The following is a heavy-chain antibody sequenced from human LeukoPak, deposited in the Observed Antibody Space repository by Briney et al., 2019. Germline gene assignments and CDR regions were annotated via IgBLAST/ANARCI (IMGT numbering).Heavy chain of an antibody. J-gene: IGHJ4*02. D-gene: IGHD3-22*01. CDR2: INHSGST. Sequence: SETLSLTCAVYGGSFSGYYWSWIRQPPGKGLEWIGEINHSGSTNYTPSLKSRVTISVDTSKKQFSLKLSSVTAADTAVYYCAVYYYDSSGYFDYWGQGTLVTVSS. V-gene: IGHV4-34*01. CDR3: AVYYYDSSGYFDY. CDR1: GGSFSGYY.